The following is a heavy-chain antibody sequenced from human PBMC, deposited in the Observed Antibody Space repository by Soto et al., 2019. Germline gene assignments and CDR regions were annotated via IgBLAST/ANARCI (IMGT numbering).Heavy chain of an antibody. V-gene: IGHV4-39*01. D-gene: IGHD2-2*02. CDR3: ARRGYCSSTSCYTVFWGWFDP. CDR1: GGSISSSSYY. J-gene: IGHJ5*02. Sequence: SETLSLTCTVSGGSISSSSYYWGWIRQPPGKGLEWIGSIYYSGSTYYNPSLKSRVTISVDTSKNQFSLKLSSVTAADTAVYYCARRGYCSSTSCYTVFWGWFDPWGQGTLVTAPQ. CDR2: IYYSGST.